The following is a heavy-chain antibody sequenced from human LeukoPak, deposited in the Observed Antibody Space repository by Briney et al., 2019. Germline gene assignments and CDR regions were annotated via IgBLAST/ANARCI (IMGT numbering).Heavy chain of an antibody. CDR3: ARQRAGITGITGAFDI. CDR2: IYPGDSDT. J-gene: IGHJ3*02. V-gene: IGHV5-51*01. Sequence: GESLQISCKGSGCRFSSYWIGWVRRMPGKGVEGMGIIYPGDSDTRYSPSFQGQVTISADKSISTAYLQWSSLKASDTAMYYCARQRAGITGITGAFDIWGQGTMVTVSS. D-gene: IGHD1-7*01. CDR1: GCRFSSYW.